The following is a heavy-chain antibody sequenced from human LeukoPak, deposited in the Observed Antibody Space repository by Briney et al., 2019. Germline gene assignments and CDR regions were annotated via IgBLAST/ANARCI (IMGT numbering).Heavy chain of an antibody. CDR3: SRTQRNQGGMDV. CDR2: IYYSGST. Sequence: SETLSLTCTVSGGSISSSSYYWGWIRQPPGKGLEWIGSIYYSGSTYYNPSLKSRVTISVDTSKNQFSLKLSSVTAADTAVYYCSRTQRNQGGMDVWGQGTTVTVSS. V-gene: IGHV4-39*01. D-gene: IGHD1-14*01. J-gene: IGHJ6*02. CDR1: GGSISSSSYY.